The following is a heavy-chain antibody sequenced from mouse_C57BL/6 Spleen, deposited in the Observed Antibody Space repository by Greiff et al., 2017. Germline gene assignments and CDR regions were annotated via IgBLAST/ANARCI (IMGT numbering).Heavy chain of an antibody. CDR3: ARDSSGYLFAY. CDR2: ISYDGSN. CDR1: GYSITSGYY. D-gene: IGHD3-2*02. Sequence: EVQVVESGPGLVKPSQSLSLTCSVTGYSITSGYYWNWIRQFPGNKLEWMGYISYDGSNNYNPSLKNRISITRDTSKNQFFLKLNSVTTEDTATYYCARDSSGYLFAYWGQGTLVTVSA. J-gene: IGHJ3*01. V-gene: IGHV3-6*01.